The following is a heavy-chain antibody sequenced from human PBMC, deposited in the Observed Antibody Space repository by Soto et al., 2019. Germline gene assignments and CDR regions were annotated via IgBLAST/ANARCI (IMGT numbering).Heavy chain of an antibody. CDR3: ARDHVGYYGSGSCWFDP. CDR2: IYYSGST. CDR1: GGSISSGDYY. D-gene: IGHD3-10*01. V-gene: IGHV4-30-4*01. J-gene: IGHJ5*02. Sequence: QVQLQESGPGLVKPSQTLSLTCTVSGGSISSGDYYWSWIRQPPGKGLEWIGYIYYSGSTYYNPSLKSRVTISVDTSKNQFSLKLSSVTAADTAVYYCARDHVGYYGSGSCWFDPWGQGTLVTVSS.